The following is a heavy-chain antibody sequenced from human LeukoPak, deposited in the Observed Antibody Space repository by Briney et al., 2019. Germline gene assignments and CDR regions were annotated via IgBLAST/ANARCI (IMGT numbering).Heavy chain of an antibody. Sequence: VASVKVSCKASGYTFTGYYMHWVRQAPGKGLEWMGGFDPEDGETIYAQKFQGRVSMTEDTSTDTAYMELSSLRSEDTAIYYCVTGLLWFGESSGYWGQGTLVTVSS. V-gene: IGHV1-24*01. D-gene: IGHD3-10*01. J-gene: IGHJ4*02. CDR3: VTGLLWFGESSGY. CDR1: GYTFTGYY. CDR2: FDPEDGET.